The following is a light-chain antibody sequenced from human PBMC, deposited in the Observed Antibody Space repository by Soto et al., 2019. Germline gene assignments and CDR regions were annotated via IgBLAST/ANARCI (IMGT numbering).Light chain of an antibody. V-gene: IGKV1-39*01. Sequence: DIQMTQSPSTLSASVGDRVTITCRASQSVRSWLAWYQQKPGRAPKFLIYDASSLESGVPSRFSGSGSGTDFTLTISSLQPEDFATYYCQQSYSTPWTLGQGTKVDIK. CDR1: QSVRSW. CDR2: DAS. CDR3: QQSYSTPWT. J-gene: IGKJ1*01.